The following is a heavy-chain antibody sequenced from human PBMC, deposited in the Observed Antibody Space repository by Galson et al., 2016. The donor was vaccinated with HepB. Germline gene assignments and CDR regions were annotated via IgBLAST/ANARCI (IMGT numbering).Heavy chain of an antibody. CDR2: TSYDGSET. CDR1: GFIFSNYG. V-gene: IGHV3-30*18. D-gene: IGHD3-22*01. CDR3: AKGGYYDSRGFPDY. J-gene: IGHJ4*02. Sequence: SLRLSCAASGFIFSNYGIDWVRQAPGKGLGWVGVTSYDGSETYYADSVKGRFTISRDNSKNTLYLQMNSLRAEDTAVYYCAKGGYYDSRGFPDYWGQGTLVTVSS.